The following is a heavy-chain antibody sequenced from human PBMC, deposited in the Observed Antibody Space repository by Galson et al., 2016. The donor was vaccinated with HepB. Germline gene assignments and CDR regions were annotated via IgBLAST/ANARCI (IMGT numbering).Heavy chain of an antibody. CDR1: GYRFTGYY. Sequence: SVKVSCKVSGYRFTGYYIHWVRQAPGQGLEWMGWINPKSGDATSAPKFQGRVTVTRDTSISTAYMELNRLTSDDSAVYYCTRGASSSCDYWGQGTLVTVSS. D-gene: IGHD6-13*01. CDR3: TRGASSSCDY. V-gene: IGHV1-2*02. J-gene: IGHJ4*02. CDR2: INPKSGDA.